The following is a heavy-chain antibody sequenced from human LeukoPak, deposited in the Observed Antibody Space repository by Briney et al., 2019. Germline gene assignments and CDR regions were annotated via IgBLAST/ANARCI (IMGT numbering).Heavy chain of an antibody. CDR2: IYFSGSM. D-gene: IGHD5-24*01. CDR1: GGSISSSSYY. Sequence: PSETLSLTCTVSGGSISSSSYYWGWIRQPPGKGLEWIGIIYFSGSMYYNPSLKSRVTISVDTSKNQFSLKLSSVTAADTAVYYCAGRWLDRDYWGQGTLVTVSS. J-gene: IGHJ4*02. V-gene: IGHV4-39*01. CDR3: AGRWLDRDY.